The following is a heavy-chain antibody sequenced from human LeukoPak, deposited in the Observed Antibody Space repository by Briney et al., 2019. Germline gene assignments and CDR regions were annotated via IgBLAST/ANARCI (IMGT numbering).Heavy chain of an antibody. CDR1: GYTFAYYV. D-gene: IGHD1-26*01. J-gene: IGHJ4*02. Sequence: ASVKVSCKTSGYTFAYYVISWVRQAPGQGLEWMGWINAYNGNTNDAQKFQGRVTMTTDTSTSTAYMELRSLRSDDTAVYYCARGEKPYDYWGQGTLVSVSS. CDR2: INAYNGNT. CDR3: ARGEKPYDY. V-gene: IGHV1-18*01.